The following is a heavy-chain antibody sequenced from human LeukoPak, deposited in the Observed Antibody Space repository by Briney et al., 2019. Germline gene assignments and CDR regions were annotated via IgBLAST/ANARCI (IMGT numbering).Heavy chain of an antibody. J-gene: IGHJ4*02. CDR3: ARDHRSSWYVDY. CDR2: ISSSSSYI. V-gene: IGHV3-21*01. CDR1: GFTFSSYS. D-gene: IGHD6-13*01. Sequence: GGSLRLSCAASGFTFSSYSMNWVRQAPGKGLEWVSSISSSSSYIYYADSVKGRFTISRDNAKNSLYLQMNRLRAEDTAVYYCARDHRSSWYVDYWGQGTLVTVSS.